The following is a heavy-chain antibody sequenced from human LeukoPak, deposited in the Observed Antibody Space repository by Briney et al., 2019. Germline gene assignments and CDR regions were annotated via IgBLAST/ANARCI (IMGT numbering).Heavy chain of an antibody. J-gene: IGHJ4*02. D-gene: IGHD6-6*01. CDR1: GFAFSSYS. CDR3: ARDRSIASDY. CDR2: ISESGRST. Sequence: GGSLRLSCAASGFAFSSYSMTWVRQAPGKGLEWVSSISESGRSTYYADSVKGRFTISRDNAKNTLYLQMNSLRAEDTAVYYCARDRSIASDYWGQGTLVTVSS. V-gene: IGHV3-23*01.